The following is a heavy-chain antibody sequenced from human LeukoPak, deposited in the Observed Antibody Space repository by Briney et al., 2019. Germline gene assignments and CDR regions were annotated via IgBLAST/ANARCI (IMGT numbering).Heavy chain of an antibody. Sequence: GGSLRLSCAASGFTFSSYSMNWVRQAPGKGLEWVSYISSSSSTMYYADSVKGRFTISRDNAKNSLYLQMNSLRAEDTAVYYCARDVEWGRVDYWGQGTLVTVSS. CDR3: ARDVEWGRVDY. CDR1: GFTFSSYS. CDR2: ISSSSSTM. V-gene: IGHV3-48*01. D-gene: IGHD1-26*01. J-gene: IGHJ4*02.